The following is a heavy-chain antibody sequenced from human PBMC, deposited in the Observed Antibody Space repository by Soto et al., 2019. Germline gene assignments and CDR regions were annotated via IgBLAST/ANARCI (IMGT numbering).Heavy chain of an antibody. CDR3: ARERRLQLGLRRGYYYSYGMDY. D-gene: IGHD1-7*01. J-gene: IGHJ6*02. CDR2: IYSGGSA. Sequence: EVQLVESGGGLVQPGGSLRLSCAASGFTVSSNYMSWVRQAPGKGLEWVSVIYSGGSAYYADSVKRRFTISRDNSKNTLYLQMTSLPAEDTAGYYGARERRLQLGLRRGYYYSYGMDYWGRGTTGTVSS. V-gene: IGHV3-66*01. CDR1: GFTVSSNY.